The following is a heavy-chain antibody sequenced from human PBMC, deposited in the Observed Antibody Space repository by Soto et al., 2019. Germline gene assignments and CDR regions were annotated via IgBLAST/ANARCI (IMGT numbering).Heavy chain of an antibody. V-gene: IGHV4-34*02. Sequence: QLQQWGAGPLRPLETLSLTCGVSGGSFGGYYWAWIRQSPEKGLEWIGEINDRGSVNYNPSLKSRVSISVDPSKSHYSLTLRSVTAADTAIYYCARESHDILTGPPWVWYFDLWGRGTLVTVSS. CDR2: INDRGSV. D-gene: IGHD3-9*01. CDR3: ARESHDILTGPPWVWYFDL. CDR1: GGSFGGYY. J-gene: IGHJ2*01.